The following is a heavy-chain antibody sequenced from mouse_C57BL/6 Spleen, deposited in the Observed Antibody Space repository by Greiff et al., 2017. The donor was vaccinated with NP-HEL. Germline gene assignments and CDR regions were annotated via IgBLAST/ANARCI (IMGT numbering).Heavy chain of an antibody. D-gene: IGHD1-1*01. V-gene: IGHV1-26*01. CDR2: INPNNGGT. Sequence: EVQLQQSGPELVKPGASVKISCKASGYTFTDYYMNWVKQSHGKSLEWIGDINPNNGGTSYNQKFKGKATLTVDKSSSTAYMELRSLTSEDSAVYYCARRATTVVPHYYAMDYWGQGTSVTVSS. J-gene: IGHJ4*01. CDR1: GYTFTDYY. CDR3: ARRATTVVPHYYAMDY.